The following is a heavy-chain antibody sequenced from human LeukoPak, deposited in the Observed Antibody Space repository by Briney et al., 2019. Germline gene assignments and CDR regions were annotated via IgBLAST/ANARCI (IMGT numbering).Heavy chain of an antibody. V-gene: IGHV1-69*01. Sequence: SVKVACTASGGTFSSYAISWVRQAPGQGLEWMGGIIPIFGTANYAQKFQGRVTITADESTSTAYMELSSLRSEDTAVYYCARGLYSSSSFDPWGQGTLVTVSS. J-gene: IGHJ5*02. D-gene: IGHD6-13*01. CDR2: IIPIFGTA. CDR3: ARGLYSSSSFDP. CDR1: GGTFSSYA.